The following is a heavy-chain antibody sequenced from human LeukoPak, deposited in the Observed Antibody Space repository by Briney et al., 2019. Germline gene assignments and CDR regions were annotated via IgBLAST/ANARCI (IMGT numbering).Heavy chain of an antibody. CDR1: GYTFTGYY. D-gene: IGHD3-3*01. Sequence: ASVKVSCKASGYTFTGYYMHWVRQAPGQGLEWMGWINPNSGGTNYAQKFQGRVTMTRDTSISTAYMELSRLGSDDTAVYYCARTASITIFGVPFPGYWGQGTLVTVSS. J-gene: IGHJ4*02. CDR3: ARTASITIFGVPFPGY. CDR2: INPNSGGT. V-gene: IGHV1-2*02.